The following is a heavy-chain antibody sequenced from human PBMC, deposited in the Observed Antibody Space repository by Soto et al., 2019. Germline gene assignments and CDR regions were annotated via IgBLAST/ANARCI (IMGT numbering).Heavy chain of an antibody. Sequence: EVQLVESGGGVVQPGGSLRLSCAASGFTFSSYAMRWVRQAPGKGLEWVSAISGSGGSTYYADSVKGRFTISRDNSKNTQYLQINSLRAEDTAVYYCAKAGSYSDHAFDIWGQGTMVTVSS. CDR3: AKAGSYSDHAFDI. CDR1: GFTFSSYA. D-gene: IGHD2-15*01. V-gene: IGHV3-23*04. J-gene: IGHJ3*02. CDR2: ISGSGGST.